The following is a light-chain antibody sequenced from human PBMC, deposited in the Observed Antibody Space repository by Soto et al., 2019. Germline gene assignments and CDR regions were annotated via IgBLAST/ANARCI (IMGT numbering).Light chain of an antibody. Sequence: DIQMTQSPSSLSASVGYRVTITCRTSQGIGNDLGWYQQRPGKAPNRLIYDASYLQSGVPSRFSGGESGTDFTLNISDLRPEDFATYYCQQSFSIPFTFGPGTKVDIK. V-gene: IGKV1-39*01. CDR1: QGIGND. CDR3: QQSFSIPFT. CDR2: DAS. J-gene: IGKJ3*01.